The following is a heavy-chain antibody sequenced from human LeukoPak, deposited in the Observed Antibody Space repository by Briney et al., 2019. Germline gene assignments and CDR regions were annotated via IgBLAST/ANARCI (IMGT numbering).Heavy chain of an antibody. V-gene: IGHV1-18*01. CDR1: RYTFTSYG. Sequence: ASGKVSCKASRYTFTSYGITWVRHAPGQVFVCMGLINPRDVNTRSVQKFRVRVTMARDTATSTVYMDLSSLRSEDTAVYYCARAFYGLGADWGQGTLVTVSS. D-gene: IGHD4-17*01. CDR2: INPRDVNT. J-gene: IGHJ4*02. CDR3: ARAFYGLGAD.